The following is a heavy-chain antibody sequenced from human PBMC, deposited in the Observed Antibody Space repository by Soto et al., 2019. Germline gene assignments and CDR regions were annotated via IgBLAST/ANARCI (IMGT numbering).Heavy chain of an antibody. CDR1: GGSISSGGYY. CDR2: IYYSGST. CDR3: ARVFATMVRGVIIKTNWFDP. D-gene: IGHD3-10*01. J-gene: IGHJ5*02. V-gene: IGHV4-31*03. Sequence: PSETLSLTCTVSGGSISSGGYYWSWIRQHPGKGLEWIGYIYYSGSTYYNPSLKSRVTISVDTSKNQFSLKLSSVTAADTAVYYCARVFATMVRGVIIKTNWFDPWGQGTLVTVSS.